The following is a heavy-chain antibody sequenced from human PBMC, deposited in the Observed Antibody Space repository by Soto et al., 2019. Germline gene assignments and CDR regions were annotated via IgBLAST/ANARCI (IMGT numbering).Heavy chain of an antibody. Sequence: QVQLVQSGAEVKKPGASVKVSCKASGYTFTTYDISWVRQAPGQGLEWMGRISTYNGNTNYPQSLQGRLTMTTDTSXXTXYXXLRNLRYDNTAVYYCARDPYHVLMVNAPNLYGMDVWGQGTTVTVSS. D-gene: IGHD2-8*01. CDR3: ARDPYHVLMVNAPNLYGMDV. V-gene: IGHV1-18*01. CDR2: ISTYNGNT. CDR1: GYTFTTYD. J-gene: IGHJ6*02.